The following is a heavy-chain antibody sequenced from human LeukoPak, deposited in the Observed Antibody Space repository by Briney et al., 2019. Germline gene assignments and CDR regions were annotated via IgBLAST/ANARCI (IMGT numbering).Heavy chain of an antibody. CDR1: GFTFSSYG. Sequence: GGSLRLSCAASGFTFSSYGMHWVRQAPGKGPEWVAVISYDGSNKYYADSVKGRFTISRDNSKNTLYLQMNSLRAEDTAVYYCARPSYGDYDLDYWGQGTLVTVSS. D-gene: IGHD4-17*01. CDR3: ARPSYGDYDLDY. V-gene: IGHV3-30*03. J-gene: IGHJ4*02. CDR2: ISYDGSNK.